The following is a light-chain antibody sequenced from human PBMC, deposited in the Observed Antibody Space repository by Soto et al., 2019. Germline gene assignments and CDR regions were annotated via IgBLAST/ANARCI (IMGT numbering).Light chain of an antibody. CDR2: GAS. J-gene: IGKJ1*01. Sequence: EIVMTQSPATLSVSPGESASLSCRASQSVSSNLAWYQQKPGQAPRLLIYGASTRATGIPARFSGSGSGTEFTLTISSLQSEDFAVYYCQQYTNWPRTFGQGTKV. CDR3: QQYTNWPRT. CDR1: QSVSSN. V-gene: IGKV3-15*01.